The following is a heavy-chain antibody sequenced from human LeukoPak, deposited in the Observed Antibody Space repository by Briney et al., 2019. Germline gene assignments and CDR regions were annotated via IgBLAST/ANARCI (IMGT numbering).Heavy chain of an antibody. Sequence: PSETLSLTCTVSGGSISSSSSYWGWIRQPPGKGLEWIGSIYYSGSTYYNPSLKSRVTISVDTSKNQFSLKLSSVTAADTAVYYCARHVPTSHYYYYGMDVWGQGTTVTVSS. V-gene: IGHV4-39*01. D-gene: IGHD3-10*02. CDR3: ARHVPTSHYYYYGMDV. CDR2: IYYSGST. CDR1: GGSISSSSSY. J-gene: IGHJ6*02.